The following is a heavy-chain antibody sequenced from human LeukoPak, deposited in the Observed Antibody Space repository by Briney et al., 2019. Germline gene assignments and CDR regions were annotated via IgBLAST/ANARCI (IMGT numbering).Heavy chain of an antibody. CDR1: GGSFSGYY. CDR3: GRDIRGLYYYGSGPMGPPDYYFDY. CDR2: MYYSGST. J-gene: IGHJ4*02. Sequence: SETLSLTCAVYGGSFSGYYWSWIRQPPGKGLEWIGSMYYSGSTYYNSSLKSRVTISVDTSKNQFSLKLNSVTAADTAVYYCGRDIRGLYYYGSGPMGPPDYYFDYWGQGTLVTVSS. V-gene: IGHV4-34*01. D-gene: IGHD3-10*01.